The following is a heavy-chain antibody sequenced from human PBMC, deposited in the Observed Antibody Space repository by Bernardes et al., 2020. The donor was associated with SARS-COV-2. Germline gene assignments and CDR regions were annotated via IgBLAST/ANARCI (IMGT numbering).Heavy chain of an antibody. CDR1: GGSISSGDYS. Sequence: TLSLTCAVFGGSISSGDYSWSWIRQPPGKGLEWIGYIYQSGTTYYNPSLKSRVTISLDTSKTHFPLNLSSVTAADTAMYYCARGTLTSRATYYFDYWGQGTLVTVSS. CDR3: ARGTLTSRATYYFDY. V-gene: IGHV4-30-2*01. CDR2: IYQSGTT. J-gene: IGHJ4*02.